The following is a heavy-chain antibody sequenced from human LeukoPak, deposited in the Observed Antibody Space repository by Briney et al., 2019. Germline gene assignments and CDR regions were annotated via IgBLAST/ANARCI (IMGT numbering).Heavy chain of an antibody. Sequence: PSETLSLTCAVYGGSFSGCYWSWIRQPPGKGLEWIGEISHSGSTNYNPSLKSRVTISVDTSKNQFSLKLSSVTAADTAVYYCAREGVVGAYGHFDYWGQGTLVTVSS. CDR3: AREGVVGAYGHFDY. D-gene: IGHD2-15*01. CDR2: ISHSGST. V-gene: IGHV4-34*01. J-gene: IGHJ4*02. CDR1: GGSFSGCY.